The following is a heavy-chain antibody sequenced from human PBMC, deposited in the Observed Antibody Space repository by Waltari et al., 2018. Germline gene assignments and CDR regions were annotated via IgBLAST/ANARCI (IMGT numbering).Heavy chain of an antibody. V-gene: IGHV3-43D*04. Sequence: EVQLVESGGVVVQPGGSLRLSCAASGFTFDDYAMHWVRQAPGKGLWWVFLISLDGGSTYYADSVKGRFTISRDNARNSLYLQMNSLRAEDTALYYCARFSSWYGEYYFEHWGQGALVTVSS. D-gene: IGHD6-13*01. CDR1: GFTFDDYA. CDR3: ARFSSWYGEYYFEH. CDR2: ISLDGGST. J-gene: IGHJ4*02.